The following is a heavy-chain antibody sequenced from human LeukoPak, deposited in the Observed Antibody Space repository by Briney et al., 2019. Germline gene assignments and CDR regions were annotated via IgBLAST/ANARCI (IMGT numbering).Heavy chain of an antibody. Sequence: GGSLRLSCAASGFTFSSYSLNWVRQAPGKGLEWVSFISSSSITIYYADSVKGRFTISRDNAEKSLYLQMNSLRAEDTAVYYCARDRGGSYSAIDYWGRGTLVTVSS. J-gene: IGHJ4*02. CDR1: GFTFSSYS. D-gene: IGHD2-15*01. CDR3: ARDRGGSYSAIDY. CDR2: ISSSSITI. V-gene: IGHV3-48*04.